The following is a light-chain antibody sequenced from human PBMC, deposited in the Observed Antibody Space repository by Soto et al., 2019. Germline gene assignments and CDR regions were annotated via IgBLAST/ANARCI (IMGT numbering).Light chain of an antibody. J-gene: IGLJ1*01. V-gene: IGLV2-23*02. CDR3: CSYAGSSFYV. CDR1: SSDVGSYNL. Sequence: QSALTQPASVSGSPGQSITISCTGTSSDVGSYNLVSWYQQHPGKAPKLMIYEVSKRPSGVSNRFSGSKPGNTASLTISGLQAEDEADYYCCSYAGSSFYVFGIGTKVTVL. CDR2: EVS.